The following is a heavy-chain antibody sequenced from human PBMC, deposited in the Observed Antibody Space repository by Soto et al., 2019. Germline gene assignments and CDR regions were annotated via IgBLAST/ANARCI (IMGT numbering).Heavy chain of an antibody. V-gene: IGHV1-2*04. D-gene: IGHD2-15*01. Sequence: ASVKVSCKASGYTFTGYYMHWVRQAPGQGLEWMGWINPNSGGTNYAQKFQGWVTMTRDTSISTAYMELSRVRSDDTAVYFCVREGTDCSGGSCYPYYFDYWGQGTLVTVAS. CDR3: VREGTDCSGGSCYPYYFDY. J-gene: IGHJ4*02. CDR1: GYTFTGYY. CDR2: INPNSGGT.